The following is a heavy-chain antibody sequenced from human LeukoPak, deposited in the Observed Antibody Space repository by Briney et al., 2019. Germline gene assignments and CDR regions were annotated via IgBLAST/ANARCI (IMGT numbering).Heavy chain of an antibody. J-gene: IGHJ5*02. Sequence: ASVKVSCKTSGYSFNLYGISWVRQAPGQGLEWMAWISGSNGNTNLVPELQDRISMTTDTSTTTAYLELRSLTSGDTAIYFCARDDYYGSGSNWFDPWGQGTVVTVSS. D-gene: IGHD3-10*01. V-gene: IGHV1-18*01. CDR2: ISGSNGNT. CDR1: GYSFNLYG. CDR3: ARDDYYGSGSNWFDP.